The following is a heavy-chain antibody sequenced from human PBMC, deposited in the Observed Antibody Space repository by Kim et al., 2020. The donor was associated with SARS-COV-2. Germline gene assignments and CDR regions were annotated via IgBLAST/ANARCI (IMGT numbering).Heavy chain of an antibody. D-gene: IGHD2-15*01. J-gene: IGHJ5*02. V-gene: IGHV3-23*01. CDR3: ARYGSGWNRGPDP. CDR2: ISGGSPTSI. Sequence: GGSLRLSCAASGFAFNNYALAWVRQAPGKGLEWVSRISGGSPTSIYYADSVKGRFIISRDTSINELFLQMNSLRADDTARYYSARYGSGWNRGPDPCVQG. CDR1: GFAFNNYA.